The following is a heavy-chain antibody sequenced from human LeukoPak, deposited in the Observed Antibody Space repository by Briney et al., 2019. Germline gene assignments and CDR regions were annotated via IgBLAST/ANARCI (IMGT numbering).Heavy chain of an antibody. CDR3: ARTDSGNNWFDT. J-gene: IGHJ5*02. Sequence: SVKVSCKASGGTFSSYAISWVRQAPGQGLEWMGRIIPIFGIANYAQKFQGRVTITADKSTSTAYMELSSLRSEDTAVYYCARTDSGNNWFDTWGQGTLVTVSS. CDR2: IIPIFGIA. D-gene: IGHD1-26*01. CDR1: GGTFSSYA. V-gene: IGHV1-69*04.